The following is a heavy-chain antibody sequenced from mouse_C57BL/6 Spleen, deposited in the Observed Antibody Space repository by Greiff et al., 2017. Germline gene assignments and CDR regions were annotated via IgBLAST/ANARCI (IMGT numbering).Heavy chain of an antibody. CDR2: IYPGDGDT. J-gene: IGHJ3*01. D-gene: IGHD1-1*01. CDR1: GYAFSSYW. CDR3: ASGITTVVATGAY. Sequence: VQRVESGAELVKPGASVKISCKASGYAFSSYWMNWVKQRPGKGLEWIGQIYPGDGDTNYNGKFKGKATLTADKSSSSAYMQLSSLTSEDSAVYFCASGITTVVATGAYWGQGTLVTVSA. V-gene: IGHV1-80*01.